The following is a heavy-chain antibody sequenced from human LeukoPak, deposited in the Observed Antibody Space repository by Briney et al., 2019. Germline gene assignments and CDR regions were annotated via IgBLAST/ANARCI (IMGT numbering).Heavy chain of an antibody. V-gene: IGHV3-21*01. CDR2: INGDSVHR. CDR1: GFTFSDFS. J-gene: IGHJ4*02. D-gene: IGHD1-26*01. CDR3: ARDLYWVGATGLDY. Sequence: GGSLRLSCAVSGFTFSDFSMNWVRQTPGMGLEWVASINGDSVHRVYADSVKGRFTISRDNAKNSLYLQMDSLRAEDTAVYYCARDLYWVGATGLDYWGQGTLVTVSS.